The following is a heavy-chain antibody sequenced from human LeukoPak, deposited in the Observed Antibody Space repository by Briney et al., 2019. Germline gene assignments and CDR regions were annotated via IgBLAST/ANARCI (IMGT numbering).Heavy chain of an antibody. V-gene: IGHV4-34*01. CDR3: ARSGTYQHSSNYDY. J-gene: IGHJ4*02. CDR2: IYHSGTT. Sequence: SETLSLTCAVYGDSFSAYYWSWIRQAPGKTLEWIGEIYHSGTTNYNPSLKSRVNILIDPSKKQFSLKLMSVSAADTAVYYCARSGTYQHSSNYDYWGQGTLVTVSS. D-gene: IGHD6-13*01. CDR1: GDSFSAYY.